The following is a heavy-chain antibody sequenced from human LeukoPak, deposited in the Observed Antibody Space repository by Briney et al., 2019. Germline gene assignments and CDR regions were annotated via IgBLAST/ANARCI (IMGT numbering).Heavy chain of an antibody. Sequence: GGSLRLSCSASGFPFSSYAMHWVRQAPGKGLEWVAVISYDGSNKYYADSVKGRFTISRDNSKNTLYLQMNSLRAEDTAVYYCARSYYYGPGSYYNEPDFDYWGQGTLVTVSS. V-gene: IGHV3-30-3*01. CDR2: ISYDGSNK. CDR3: ARSYYYGPGSYYNEPDFDY. CDR1: GFPFSSYA. D-gene: IGHD3-10*01. J-gene: IGHJ4*02.